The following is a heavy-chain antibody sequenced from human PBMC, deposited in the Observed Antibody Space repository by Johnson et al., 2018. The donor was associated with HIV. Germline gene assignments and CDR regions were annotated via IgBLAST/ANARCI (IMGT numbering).Heavy chain of an antibody. CDR2: ISYDGSNK. CDR1: GFTFSSYG. J-gene: IGHJ3*02. Sequence: QVQLVESGEGVVQPGRSLRLSCAASGFTFSSYGMHWVRQAPGKGLEWVAVISYDGSNKYYADSVKGRFTISRDNSKNTLYLQMNSLRAEDTAVYYCAAAEYDACDIWGQGTMVTVSS. D-gene: IGHD6-6*01. CDR3: AAAEYDACDI. V-gene: IGHV3-30*03.